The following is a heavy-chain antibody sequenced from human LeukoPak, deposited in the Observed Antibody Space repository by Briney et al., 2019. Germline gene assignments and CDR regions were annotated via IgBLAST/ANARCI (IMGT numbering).Heavy chain of an antibody. CDR2: ISAGSDST. D-gene: IGHD3-10*01. CDR3: AKEDGNYGSGRYYYFDY. V-gene: IGHV3-23*01. CDR1: GFPFHTFG. Sequence: GGSLRLSCAASGFPFHTFGMSWVRQAPGKGLEWVSSISAGSDSTDYADSVKGRFTISRDNSKSTLYLVMNSLRAEDTAVYYCAKEDGNYGSGRYYYFDYWGQGTLVTVSS. J-gene: IGHJ4*02.